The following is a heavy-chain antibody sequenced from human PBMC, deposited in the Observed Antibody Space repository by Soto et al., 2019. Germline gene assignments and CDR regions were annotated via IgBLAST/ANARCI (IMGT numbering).Heavy chain of an antibody. CDR1: GYTFTSYG. Sequence: GASVKVSCKASGYTFTSYGISWVRQAPGQGLEWMGWISAYNGNTNYAQKLQGRVTMTTDTSTSTAYMELRSLRSDDTAVYYCARENYDFWSGHSGDAFDIWGQGTMVTVSS. CDR2: ISAYNGNT. J-gene: IGHJ3*02. D-gene: IGHD3-3*01. V-gene: IGHV1-18*01. CDR3: ARENYDFWSGHSGDAFDI.